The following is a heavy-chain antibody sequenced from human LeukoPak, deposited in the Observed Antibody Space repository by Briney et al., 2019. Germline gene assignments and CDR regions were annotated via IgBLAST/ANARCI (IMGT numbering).Heavy chain of an antibody. CDR2: FDPEDGET. J-gene: IGHJ6*02. Sequence: ASVKVSCKVSGYALTELSMHWVRQAPGKGREGMGGFDPEDGETIYAQKFQGRVTMTEDTSTDTAYMELSSLRSEDTAVYYCATSQELPDYYYGMDVWGQGTTVTVSS. CDR1: GYALTELS. D-gene: IGHD1-26*01. V-gene: IGHV1-24*01. CDR3: ATSQELPDYYYGMDV.